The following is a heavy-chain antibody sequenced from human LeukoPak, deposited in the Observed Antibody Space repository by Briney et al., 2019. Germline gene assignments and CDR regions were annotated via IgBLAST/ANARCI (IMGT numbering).Heavy chain of an antibody. Sequence: SSETLSLTCTVSGGSISSYYWSWIRQPPGKGLEWIGEINHSGSTNYNPSLKSRVTISVDTSKNQFSLKLSSVTAADTAVYYCARVRKFIVGATWSYYYMDVWGKGTTVTVSS. CDR3: ARVRKFIVGATWSYYYMDV. CDR2: INHSGST. V-gene: IGHV4-34*01. D-gene: IGHD1-26*01. J-gene: IGHJ6*03. CDR1: GGSISSYY.